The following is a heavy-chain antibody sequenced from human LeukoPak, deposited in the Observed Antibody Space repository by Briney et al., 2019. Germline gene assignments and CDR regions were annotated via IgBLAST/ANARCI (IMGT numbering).Heavy chain of an antibody. CDR3: GKGPGYSVYDNLPHH. D-gene: IGHD5/OR15-5a*01. V-gene: IGHV3-21*01. CDR2: ISSSSSYI. J-gene: IGHJ5*02. CDR1: GFTSSSYS. Sequence: GGSLRLSCAASGFTSSSYSMNWVRPPPGKGLEWVSSISSSSSYIYYADSGKGRFTISRDNSKNTLNLQMASLRADDTAVYYCGKGPGYSVYDNLPHHWGQGTLVTVSS.